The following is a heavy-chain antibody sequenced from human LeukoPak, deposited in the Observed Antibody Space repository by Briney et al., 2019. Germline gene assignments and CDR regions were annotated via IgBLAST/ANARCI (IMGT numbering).Heavy chain of an antibody. J-gene: IGHJ6*02. CDR1: GGSISSYY. Sequence: SETLSLTCTVSGGSISSYYWSWIRQPPGKGLEWIGYIYYSGSTNYNPSLKSRVTIPVDTSKNQFSLKLSSVTAADTAVYYCARDFPREKYGMDVWGQGTTVTVSS. CDR2: IYYSGST. V-gene: IGHV4-59*01. CDR3: ARDFPREKYGMDV.